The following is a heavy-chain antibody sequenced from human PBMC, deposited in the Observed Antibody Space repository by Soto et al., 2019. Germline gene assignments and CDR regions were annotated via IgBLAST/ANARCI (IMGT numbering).Heavy chain of an antibody. CDR3: ARGLILWFGELSRRGGYYYCMDV. V-gene: IGHV4-34*01. Sequence: QVQLQQWGAGLLKPSETLSLTCAVYGGSFSGYQWSWIRQTPGKGLEWIGEINDSGNINYNPSLKSRVTILIDTPKKQISLKLGSVTAADTAVYYCARGLILWFGELSRRGGYYYCMDVWGKGTTVTVSS. CDR2: INDSGNI. D-gene: IGHD3-10*01. J-gene: IGHJ6*03. CDR1: GGSFSGYQ.